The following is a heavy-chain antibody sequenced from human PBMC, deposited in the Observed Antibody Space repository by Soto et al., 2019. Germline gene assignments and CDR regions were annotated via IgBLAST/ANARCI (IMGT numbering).Heavy chain of an antibody. Sequence: PGGSLRLSCATSGFTFSTNAMGWVRQAPGMGLEFVSLISGSGNTIYYADSVKGRFTTSRDNSMNTVSLQMNSLRAEDTAVYYCAKVGYDTFGYYLRSFDCWGQGTLVTVSS. CDR3: AKVGYDTFGYYLRSFDC. D-gene: IGHD2-2*03. J-gene: IGHJ4*02. V-gene: IGHV3-23*01. CDR2: ISGSGNTI. CDR1: GFTFSTNA.